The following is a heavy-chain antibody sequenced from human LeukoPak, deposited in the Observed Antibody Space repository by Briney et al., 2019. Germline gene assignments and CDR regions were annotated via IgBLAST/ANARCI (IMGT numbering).Heavy chain of an antibody. D-gene: IGHD6-19*01. V-gene: IGHV3-33*01. CDR1: GFTFSSYG. J-gene: IGHJ4*02. CDR3: ARDDDPIAVAGTFDY. CDR2: IWYDGSNK. Sequence: PGGSLRLSRAASGFTFSSYGMHWVRQAPGKGLDWVTVIWYDGSNKYYADSVKGRFTISRDNSKNTLYLQMNSLRAEDTAVYYCARDDDPIAVAGTFDYWGQGTLVTVSS.